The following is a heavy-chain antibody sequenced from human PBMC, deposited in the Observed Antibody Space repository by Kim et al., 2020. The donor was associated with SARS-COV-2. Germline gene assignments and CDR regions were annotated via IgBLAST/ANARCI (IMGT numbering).Heavy chain of an antibody. V-gene: IGHV3-23*01. CDR1: GFTFSSFA. CDR3: AKKGIPARAQWYFDL. D-gene: IGHD6-13*01. CDR2: LSDSGGDT. J-gene: IGHJ2*01. Sequence: GGSLRLSCAASGFTFSSFAMTWVHQAPGKGLEWVSILSDSGGDTFYADSVKGRFTISRDNSKNTLYLQMNSLRAEDTAVYYCAKKGIPARAQWYFDLWGRGTLVTVSS.